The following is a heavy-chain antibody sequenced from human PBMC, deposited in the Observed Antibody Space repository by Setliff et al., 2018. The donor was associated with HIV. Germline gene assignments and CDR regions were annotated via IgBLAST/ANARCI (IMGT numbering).Heavy chain of an antibody. J-gene: IGHJ6*02. CDR3: ARSVIGYYYYGMDV. D-gene: IGHD3-10*01. CDR2: ISYDGSNK. CDR1: GFIFSDFW. Sequence: GGSLRLSCVASGFIFSDFWMHWVRQAPGKGLEWVAVISYDGSNKYYADSVKGRFTISRDNSKNTLYLQMNSLRAEDTAVYYCARSVIGYYYYGMDVWGQGTLVTVSS. V-gene: IGHV3-30*01.